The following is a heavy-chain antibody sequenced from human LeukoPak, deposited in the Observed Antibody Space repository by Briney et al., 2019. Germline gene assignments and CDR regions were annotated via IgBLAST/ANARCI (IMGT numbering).Heavy chain of an antibody. CDR3: ARPRASGSYSDLGLDY. CDR2: IYPGDSDT. D-gene: IGHD1-26*01. Sequence: GESLKISCKGSGYSFTSYWIGWVRQMPGKGLEWMGIIYPGDSDTRYSPSFQGQVTISADKSISTVYLQWSSLKASDTAMYYCARPRASGSYSDLGLDYWGQGTLVTVSS. J-gene: IGHJ4*02. V-gene: IGHV5-51*01. CDR1: GYSFTSYW.